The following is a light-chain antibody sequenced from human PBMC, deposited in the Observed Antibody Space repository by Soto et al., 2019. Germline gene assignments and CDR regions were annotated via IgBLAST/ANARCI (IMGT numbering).Light chain of an antibody. V-gene: IGKV3-15*01. J-gene: IGKJ1*01. CDR3: QQYNNWPPWT. CDR1: QSVSSN. Sequence: EIVMTQSPATLSVSPGERATLSCRASQSVSSNLAWYQQKPGQAPRLLIYGASTSATGIPARFIGSGSGTELSLIISSLQSEDFAVYYCQQYNNWPPWTFGQGTKVEIK. CDR2: GAS.